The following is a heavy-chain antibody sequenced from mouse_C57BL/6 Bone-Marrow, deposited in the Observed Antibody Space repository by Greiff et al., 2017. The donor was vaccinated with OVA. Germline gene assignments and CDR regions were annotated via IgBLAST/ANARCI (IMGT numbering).Heavy chain of an antibody. J-gene: IGHJ3*01. V-gene: IGHV5-17*01. CDR3: ARQIYDGYSPWFAY. Sequence: EVQLVESGGGLVKPGGSLKLSCAASGFTFSDYGMHWVRQAPEKGLEWVAYISSGSSTIYYADTVKGRFTISRDNAKNTLFLQMTSLRSEDTAMYYCARQIYDGYSPWFAYWGQGTLVTVSA. CDR1: GFTFSDYG. CDR2: ISSGSSTI. D-gene: IGHD2-3*01.